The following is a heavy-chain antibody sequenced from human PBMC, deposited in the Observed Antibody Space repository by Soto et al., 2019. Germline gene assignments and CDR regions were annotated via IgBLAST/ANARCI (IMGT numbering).Heavy chain of an antibody. CDR1: GGSISRYY. D-gene: IGHD2-15*01. Sequence: QVQLQESGPGLVKPSETLSLTCTVSGGSISRYYWSWIRQPPGKELEWIGYIYYSGSTNYNPSPKSRVTISVDTSKNQFSLNLNSVTAADTAVYYCARHLTVGAATTKFYYGMDVWGQVTTVTVSS. CDR3: ARHLTVGAATTKFYYGMDV. J-gene: IGHJ6*02. V-gene: IGHV4-59*08. CDR2: IYYSGST.